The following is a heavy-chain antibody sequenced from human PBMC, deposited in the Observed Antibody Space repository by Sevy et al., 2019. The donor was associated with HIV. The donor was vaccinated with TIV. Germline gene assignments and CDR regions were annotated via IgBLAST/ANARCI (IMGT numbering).Heavy chain of an antibody. CDR2: ISSSSSYI. J-gene: IGHJ3*02. V-gene: IGHV3-21*01. CDR1: GFTFSSYS. CDR3: ARVGGGQGAFDI. D-gene: IGHD2-15*01. Sequence: GGSLRLSCAASGFTFSSYSMNWVRQAPGKGLEWVSSISSSSSYIYYADSVKGRFTISRDNAKNSLYLQMNSLRAEDLAVYYCARVGGGQGAFDIWGQGTMVTVSS.